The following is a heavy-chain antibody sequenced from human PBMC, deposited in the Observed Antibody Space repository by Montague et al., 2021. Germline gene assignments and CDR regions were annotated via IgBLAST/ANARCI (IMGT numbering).Heavy chain of an antibody. CDR3: ARGWQKRFDP. CDR1: GDSVSGNEAT. V-gene: IGHV6-1*01. D-gene: IGHD5-24*01. J-gene: IGHJ5*02. CDR2: TYYRSKRYN. Sequence: CAISGDSVSGNEATWNWIRQSPERDSERLGGTYYRSKRYNEYAISVKSRITVNPDTSKNQFSLLLNSVTPEDTAVYYCARGWQKRFDPWGQGTLVTVSS.